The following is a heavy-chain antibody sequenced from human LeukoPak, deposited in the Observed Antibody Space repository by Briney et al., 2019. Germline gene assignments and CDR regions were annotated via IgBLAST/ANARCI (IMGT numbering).Heavy chain of an antibody. CDR1: GFTFSSYA. Sequence: PGGSLRLSCAASGFTFSSYAMSWVRQAPGKGLGWVSYISSSGSTIYYADSVKGRFTISRDNAKNSLYLQMNSLRAEDTAVYYCARERSYGGFDYWGQGTLVTVSS. CDR2: ISSSGSTI. J-gene: IGHJ4*02. V-gene: IGHV3-48*03. CDR3: ARERSYGGFDY. D-gene: IGHD5-18*01.